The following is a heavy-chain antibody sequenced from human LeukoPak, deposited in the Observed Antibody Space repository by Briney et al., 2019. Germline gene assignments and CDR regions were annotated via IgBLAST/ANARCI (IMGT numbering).Heavy chain of an antibody. Sequence: GASVKVSCKASGYTFTDYYIHWVRQAPGQGLEWMGWIDPNSGGTNYAQKFQGRVTMTRDTSISSAYMDLSRLKSDDTAVYYCARTNGGYEYNWGQGTRVIVSS. J-gene: IGHJ4*02. CDR1: GYTFTDYY. CDR2: IDPNSGGT. V-gene: IGHV1-2*02. CDR3: ARTNGGYEYN. D-gene: IGHD5-12*01.